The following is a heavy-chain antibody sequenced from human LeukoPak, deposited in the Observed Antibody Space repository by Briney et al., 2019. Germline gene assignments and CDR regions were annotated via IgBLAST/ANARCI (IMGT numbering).Heavy chain of an antibody. Sequence: SETLSLTCTVSGGSISNSNYYWDWIRQPPGKGLEWIGSIFYTGSTYYNPSLESRVTISVDTSKNQFSLKLSSVTAADTAVYYCARHSAYYYDSSGYPNWFDYWGQGTLVTVSS. CDR1: GGSISNSNYY. D-gene: IGHD3-22*01. V-gene: IGHV4-39*01. CDR3: ARHSAYYYDSSGYPNWFDY. CDR2: IFYTGST. J-gene: IGHJ4*02.